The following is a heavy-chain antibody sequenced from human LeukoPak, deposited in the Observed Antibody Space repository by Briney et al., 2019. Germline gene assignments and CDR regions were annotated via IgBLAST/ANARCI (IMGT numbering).Heavy chain of an antibody. J-gene: IGHJ4*02. D-gene: IGHD5-18*01. CDR2: INPSGGST. CDR1: GYIFTSYY. V-gene: IGHV1-46*01. CDR3: PRVVKHSYGSGGFDY. Sequence: ASVKVSCRASGYIFTSYYMHWVRQAPGQGLEWMGIINPSGGSTSYAQKFQGRVTMTRDMSTSTVYMELSSLRSEDTAVYYCPRVVKHSYGSGGFDYWGQGTLVTVSS.